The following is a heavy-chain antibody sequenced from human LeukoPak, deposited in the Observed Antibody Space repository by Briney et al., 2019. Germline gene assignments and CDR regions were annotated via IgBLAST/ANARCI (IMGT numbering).Heavy chain of an antibody. CDR1: GFTFSNYW. CDR3: ARQGRGYSGYDLDY. D-gene: IGHD5-12*01. V-gene: IGHV3-7*01. Sequence: PGGSLRLPCAASGFTFSNYWMTWVRQAPGKGLEWVANIKHDGSEEHYLDSVKGRFTISRDNEKKSLYLQMNRLRAEDTAVYYCARQGRGYSGYDLDYWGQGTLVTVSS. CDR2: IKHDGSEE. J-gene: IGHJ4*02.